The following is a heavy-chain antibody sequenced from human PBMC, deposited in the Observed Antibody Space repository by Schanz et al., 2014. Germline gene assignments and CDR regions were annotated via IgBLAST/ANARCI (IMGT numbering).Heavy chain of an antibody. D-gene: IGHD2-2*01. CDR1: GFTFSSYS. Sequence: AQLMESGGGVVQPGTSLILSCSVSGFTFSSYSMNWVRQAPGKGLEWVGRVRNKNNRYTTEYAASVKGRFTISRDDSKNSLYLQMNSLKTEDTAMYYCARRASCSRIGCPFDSWGQGTLVTVSS. V-gene: IGHV3-72*01. CDR2: VRNKNNRYTT. J-gene: IGHJ4*02. CDR3: ARRASCSRIGCPFDS.